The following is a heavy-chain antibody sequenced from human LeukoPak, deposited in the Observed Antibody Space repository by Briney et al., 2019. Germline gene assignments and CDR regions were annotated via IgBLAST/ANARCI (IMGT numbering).Heavy chain of an antibody. CDR2: IYSGGST. Sequence: PGGSLRLSCAASGFTFDDYAMHWVRQAPGKGLEWVSVIYSGGSTYYADSVKGRFTISRDNSKNTLYLQMNNLRAEDTAVYYCATASSGYYSGIFQHWGQGTLVTVSS. CDR1: GFTFDDYA. V-gene: IGHV3-53*01. CDR3: ATASSGYYSGIFQH. J-gene: IGHJ1*01. D-gene: IGHD3-22*01.